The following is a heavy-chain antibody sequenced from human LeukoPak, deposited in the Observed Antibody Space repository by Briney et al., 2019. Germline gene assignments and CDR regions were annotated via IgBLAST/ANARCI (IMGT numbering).Heavy chain of an antibody. D-gene: IGHD2-8*01. CDR1: GLAFTPW. V-gene: IGHV3-7*01. J-gene: IGHJ3*01. CDR3: ARDQSPTMYYGDSPVYHDALDL. Sequence: GGSLRLSCAASGLAFTPWMTWVRQAPGKGLEWVANIDRDGTRQNYVDSVKGRFTISRDNAKKSLYLQMNSLRAEDTAVYYCARDQSPTMYYGDSPVYHDALDLWGQGTTVTVSP. CDR2: IDRDGTRQ.